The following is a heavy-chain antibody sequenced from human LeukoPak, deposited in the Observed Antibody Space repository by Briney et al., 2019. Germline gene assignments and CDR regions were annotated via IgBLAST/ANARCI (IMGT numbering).Heavy chain of an antibody. Sequence: PGGSLRLSCAASGFTFSDYYMSWIRQAPGKGLEWISYISNTASIMYYPDSVKGRFTISRDNAKNSLYLQMDSLRVEDTAVYYCARQGDSSGWAGNDYWGQGTLVTVSS. CDR2: ISNTASIM. J-gene: IGHJ4*02. CDR1: GFTFSDYY. D-gene: IGHD6-25*01. CDR3: ARQGDSSGWAGNDY. V-gene: IGHV3-11*04.